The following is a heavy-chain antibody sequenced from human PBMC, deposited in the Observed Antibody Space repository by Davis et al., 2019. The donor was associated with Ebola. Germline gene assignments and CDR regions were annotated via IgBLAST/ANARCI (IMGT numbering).Heavy chain of an antibody. Sequence: PGGSLRLSCAASGFTFSSYGMHWVRQAPGKGLEWVAFIRYVGSNKYYADSVKGRFTISRDNSKNTLYLQMNSLRAEDTAVYYCAKDALTYSSSWYFDYWGQGTLVTVSS. D-gene: IGHD6-13*01. V-gene: IGHV3-30*02. CDR1: GFTFSSYG. CDR3: AKDALTYSSSWYFDY. CDR2: IRYVGSNK. J-gene: IGHJ4*02.